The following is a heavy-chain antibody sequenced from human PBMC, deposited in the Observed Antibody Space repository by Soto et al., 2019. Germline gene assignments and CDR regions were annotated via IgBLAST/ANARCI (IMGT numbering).Heavy chain of an antibody. CDR3: ATPGGRDFNAFDV. D-gene: IGHD2-21*02. V-gene: IGHV5-51*01. J-gene: IGHJ3*01. Sequence: GESLKISCKGSGYTFTRNWIGWVRQMPGKGLEWMGIIFPIDSDTRYSPSSQGQVTISADNSISTAYLQWSSLKASGTAIYYCATPGGRDFNAFDVWGQGTMVTVS. CDR1: GYTFTRNW. CDR2: IFPIDSDT.